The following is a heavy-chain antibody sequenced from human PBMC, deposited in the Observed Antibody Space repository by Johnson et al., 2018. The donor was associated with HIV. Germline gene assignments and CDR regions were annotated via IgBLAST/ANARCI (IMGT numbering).Heavy chain of an antibody. V-gene: IGHV3-30*03. CDR3: ARVRGYSYGAHAFDI. Sequence: QVQLVESGGGVVRPGGSLRLSCAASGFTFDDYGMSWVRQAPGKGLEWVAVISYDGSNKYYADSVKGRFTISRDNSKNTLYLQMNSLRAEDTAVYYCARVRGYSYGAHAFDIWCQGTMVTVSS. D-gene: IGHD5-18*01. CDR2: ISYDGSNK. CDR1: GFTFDDYG. J-gene: IGHJ3*02.